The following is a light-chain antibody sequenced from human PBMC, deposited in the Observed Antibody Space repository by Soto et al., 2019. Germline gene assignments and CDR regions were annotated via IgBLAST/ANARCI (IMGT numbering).Light chain of an antibody. CDR3: QQYYSIPYT. CDR1: QSVLYSSNNKNY. J-gene: IGKJ2*01. CDR2: WAS. V-gene: IGKV4-1*01. Sequence: DIVMTQSPDSLAVSLGERATINCKSSQSVLYSSNNKNYLVWYQQKAGQPPKLLIYWASTRESGVPDRFSGSGSGTDFTLTTSSLQAEDVAIYYCQQYYSIPYTFGQGTKLEI.